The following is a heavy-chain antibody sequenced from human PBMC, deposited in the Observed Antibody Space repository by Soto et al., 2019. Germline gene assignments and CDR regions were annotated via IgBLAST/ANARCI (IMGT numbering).Heavy chain of an antibody. V-gene: IGHV1-18*01. CDR1: GYTFTRYS. D-gene: IGHD6-19*01. Sequence: QVQLVQSGAEVKKPGASVKVSCKASGYTFTRYSIRWVRQAPGQGLEWMGWISAYDGNTNYAQELQGRVTMTTDTSTTTAYMELRSLRSDDTAVYYCARDHTGSGWFRFDLRGQGTLVTVSS. CDR3: ARDHTGSGWFRFDL. J-gene: IGHJ4*02. CDR2: ISAYDGNT.